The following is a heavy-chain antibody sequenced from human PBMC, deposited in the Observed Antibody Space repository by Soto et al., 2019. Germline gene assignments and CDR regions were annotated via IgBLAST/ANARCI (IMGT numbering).Heavy chain of an antibody. J-gene: IGHJ4*02. CDR2: IYYSGST. D-gene: IGHD5-12*01. CDR3: ARGSGYDYWVVYFDY. V-gene: IGHV4-31*03. Sequence: QVQLQESGPGLVKPSQTLSLTCTVSGGSISSGGYYWSWIRQHPGKGLEWIGYIYYSGSTYYNPSRKCRVTISVDTSKNQFPQKLSSVTAADTAVYYCARGSGYDYWVVYFDYWGQGTLVTVSS. CDR1: GGSISSGGYY.